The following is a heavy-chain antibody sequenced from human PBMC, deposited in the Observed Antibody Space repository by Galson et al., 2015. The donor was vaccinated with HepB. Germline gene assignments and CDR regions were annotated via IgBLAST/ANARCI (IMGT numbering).Heavy chain of an antibody. CDR1: GGSFSGYY. Sequence: ETLSLTCAVYGGSFSGYYWSWIRQPPGKGLEWIGEINHSGSTNYNPSLKSRVTISVDTSKNQFSLKLSSVTAADTAVYYCARGPPYYYGSGSYAGEKGIDYWGQGALVTVSS. D-gene: IGHD3-10*01. J-gene: IGHJ4*02. CDR3: ARGPPYYYGSGSYAGEKGIDY. V-gene: IGHV4-34*01. CDR2: INHSGST.